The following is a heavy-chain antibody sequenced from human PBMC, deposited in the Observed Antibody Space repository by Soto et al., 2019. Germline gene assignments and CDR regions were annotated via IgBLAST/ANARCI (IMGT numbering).Heavy chain of an antibody. J-gene: IGHJ6*02. D-gene: IGHD3-10*01. CDR2: IYNDGTT. CDR3: VRPLPSGQTHARDV. Sequence: GSLRLSCVASGLPVAGSYMAWVRQAPGKGLEWASVIYNDGTTYYSQSVEGRFTISRDTSKNTLYLQMDGLRDEDTAVYYCVRPLPSGQTHARDVWGQGTTVTVSS. CDR1: GLPVAGSY. V-gene: IGHV3-53*01.